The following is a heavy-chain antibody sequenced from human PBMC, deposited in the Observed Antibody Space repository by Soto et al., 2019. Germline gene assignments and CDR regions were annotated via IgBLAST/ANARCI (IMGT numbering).Heavy chain of an antibody. CDR2: IYYRGNT. Sequence: QVQLQESGPGLVKPSETLSLTCTVSGGSISIYYWSWIRQPPGKGLEWIGYIYYRGNTKYNPALKSRVNISRDTSKNLFSLKLSSVTAEDTAVYYCARHPVVGDSGYGGYYYSMDVWGKGTTVTVSS. V-gene: IGHV4-59*08. J-gene: IGHJ6*03. CDR1: GGSISIYY. D-gene: IGHD5-12*01. CDR3: ARHPVVGDSGYGGYYYSMDV.